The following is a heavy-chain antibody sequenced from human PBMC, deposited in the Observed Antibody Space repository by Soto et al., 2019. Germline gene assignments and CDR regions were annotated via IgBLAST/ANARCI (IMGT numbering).Heavy chain of an antibody. CDR2: ISYDGSNK. CDR3: ARPLWRDDYNWGDFDL. CDR1: GFTFSSYA. Sequence: QVQLVESGGGVVQPGRSLRLSCAASGFTFSSYAMHWVRQAPGKGLEWVAVISYDGSNKYYADSVKGRFTISRDNSKNTRYLQMNSLRAEDTAVYYCARPLWRDDYNWGDFDLWGRGTLVPVSS. V-gene: IGHV3-30-3*01. D-gene: IGHD3-16*01. J-gene: IGHJ2*01.